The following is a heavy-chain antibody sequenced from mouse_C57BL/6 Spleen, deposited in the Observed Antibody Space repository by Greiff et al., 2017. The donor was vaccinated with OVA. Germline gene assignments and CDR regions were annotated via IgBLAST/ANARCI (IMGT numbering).Heavy chain of an antibody. D-gene: IGHD4-1*01. CDR3: AKLGQGY. CDR2: ISSGSSTI. CDR1: GFTFSDYG. Sequence: EVKLVESGGGLVKPGGSLKLSCAASGFTFSDYGMHRVRQAPEKGLEWVAYISSGSSTIYYADTVKGRFTISRDNAKNTLFLQMTSLRSEDTAMYYCAKLGQGYWGQGTTLTVSS. J-gene: IGHJ2*01. V-gene: IGHV5-17*01.